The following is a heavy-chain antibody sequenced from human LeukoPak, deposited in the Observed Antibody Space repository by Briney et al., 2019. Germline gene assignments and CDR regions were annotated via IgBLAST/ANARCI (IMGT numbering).Heavy chain of an antibody. CDR3: VEIRCMLPYYYYYYMDV. J-gene: IGHJ6*03. CDR2: IYYSGST. Sequence: SETLSLTCTVSGGSISSSSYYWGWIRQPPGKGLEWIGSIYYSGSTYYNPSLKSRVTISVNTSKNQFSLKLSSVTAADTAVYYCVEIRCMLPYYYYYYMDVWGKGTTVTVSS. D-gene: IGHD2-8*01. CDR1: GGSISSSSYY. V-gene: IGHV4-39*07.